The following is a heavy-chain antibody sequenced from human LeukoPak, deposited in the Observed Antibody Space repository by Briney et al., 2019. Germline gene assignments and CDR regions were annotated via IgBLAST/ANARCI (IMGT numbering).Heavy chain of an antibody. CDR3: ATGQTTPVLVDTLHF. CDR1: GHTVTEFS. V-gene: IGHV1-24*01. J-gene: IGHJ4*02. D-gene: IGHD4-17*01. Sequence: ASVTVSCKVSGHTVTEFSIHWVRQAPGKGLEWMGGFDPDDAETVFARKFQGRVTMTEDTSTNTAYMELTSLRSEDTAVYYCATGQTTPVLVDTLHFWGQGTLVTVPS. CDR2: FDPDDAET.